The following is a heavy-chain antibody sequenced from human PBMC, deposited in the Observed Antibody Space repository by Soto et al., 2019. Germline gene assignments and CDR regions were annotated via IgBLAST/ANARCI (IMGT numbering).Heavy chain of an antibody. V-gene: IGHV4-34*01. Sequence: PSETLSLTCAVYGGSFSGYYWSWIRQPPGKGLEWIGEINHSGSTNYNPSLKSRVTISVDTSKNQFSLKLSSVTAADTAVYYCARGGDTAMVNYFDYWGQGTLVTVSS. CDR3: ARGGDTAMVNYFDY. D-gene: IGHD5-18*01. CDR1: GGSFSGYY. J-gene: IGHJ4*02. CDR2: INHSGST.